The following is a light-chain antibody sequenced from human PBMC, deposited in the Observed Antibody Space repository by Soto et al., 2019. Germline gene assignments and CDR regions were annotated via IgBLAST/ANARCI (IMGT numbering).Light chain of an antibody. CDR1: QSINKW. CDR2: DAS. CDR3: QQANISPIT. Sequence: DIQMTQSPSPLSPSLADTVTITFRASQSINKWLAWYQQKPGKAPRLLIYDASVLESGVPARFSGSGSGTDFTLTISSVQPEDFATYRCQQANISPITFGQGTRLEIK. J-gene: IGKJ5*01. V-gene: IGKV1-5*01.